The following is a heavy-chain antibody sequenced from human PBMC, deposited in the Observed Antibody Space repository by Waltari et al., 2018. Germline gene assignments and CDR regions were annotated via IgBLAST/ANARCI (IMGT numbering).Heavy chain of an antibody. D-gene: IGHD6-6*01. CDR3: ARGGAYSSSFWFDP. CDR2: ISSSSYI. Sequence: EVQLVEYGGGLVKPGGSLRLSCAASGFPFSSSSMNWVRQVPGKGLEWVSSISSSSYIYYADSVKGRFTISRDNAKNSLYLQMNSLRAEDTAVYYCARGGAYSSSFWFDPWGQGTLVTVSS. J-gene: IGHJ5*02. V-gene: IGHV3-21*01. CDR1: GFPFSSSS.